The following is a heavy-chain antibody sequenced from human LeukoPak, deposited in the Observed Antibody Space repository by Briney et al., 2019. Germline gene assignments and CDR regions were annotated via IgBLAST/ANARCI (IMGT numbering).Heavy chain of an antibody. Sequence: GGSLRLSCAASGFTFSDSYMSWIRQAPGKGLEWVSYISSSGGSIYYADSVKGRFTISRDNAKNSLYLQMNSLRAEDTAVYYCARGFDCSSTSCSCMDVWGQGTTVTVSS. CDR2: ISSSGGSI. V-gene: IGHV3-11*01. D-gene: IGHD2-2*01. CDR1: GFTFSDSY. CDR3: ARGFDCSSTSCSCMDV. J-gene: IGHJ6*02.